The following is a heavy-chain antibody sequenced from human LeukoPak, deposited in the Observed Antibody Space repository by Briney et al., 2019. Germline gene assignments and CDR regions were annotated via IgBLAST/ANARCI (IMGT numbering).Heavy chain of an antibody. Sequence: GGSLRLSCAASGLTFSSYSMNWVRQAPGKGLEWVSSISSSSSYIYYADSVKGRFTISRDNAKNSLYLQMNSLRAEDTAVYYCARGQLLLSRSDAFDIWGQGTMVTVSS. D-gene: IGHD2-2*01. CDR2: ISSSSSYI. V-gene: IGHV3-21*01. CDR1: GLTFSSYS. CDR3: ARGQLLLSRSDAFDI. J-gene: IGHJ3*02.